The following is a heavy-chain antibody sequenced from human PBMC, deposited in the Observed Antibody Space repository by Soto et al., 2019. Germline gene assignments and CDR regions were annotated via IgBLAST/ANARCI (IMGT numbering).Heavy chain of an antibody. D-gene: IGHD1-26*01. CDR3: TRDGAWEYYFDY. V-gene: IGHV3-49*03. CDR2: IRSKAYGGTT. Sequence: GGSLRLSCTASGFTFGDYAMSRFRQAPGKGLEWVGFIRSKAYGGTTEYAASVKGRFTISRDESKSIAYLQMNSLKTEDTAVYYCTRDGAWEYYFDYWGQGTLVAVSS. CDR1: GFTFGDYA. J-gene: IGHJ4*02.